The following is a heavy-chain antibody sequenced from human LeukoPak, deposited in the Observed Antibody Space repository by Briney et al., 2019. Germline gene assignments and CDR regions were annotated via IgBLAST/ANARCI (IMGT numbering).Heavy chain of an antibody. CDR1: GGSISSYF. CDR2: IYTSGTT. Sequence: ASETLSLTCTVSGGSISSYFWSWIRQPAGKGLEWIGRIYTSGTTNYNTTLKSRLTMSVDTSKNQFSLRLSSVTAADTAVYYCAREDPLVAARGLDYWGQGTLVTVSS. CDR3: AREDPLVAARGLDY. V-gene: IGHV4-4*07. D-gene: IGHD2-15*01. J-gene: IGHJ4*02.